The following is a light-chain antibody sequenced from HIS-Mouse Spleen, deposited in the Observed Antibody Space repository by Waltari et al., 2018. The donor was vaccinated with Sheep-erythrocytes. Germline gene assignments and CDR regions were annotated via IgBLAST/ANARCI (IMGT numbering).Light chain of an antibody. J-gene: IGKJ2*01. CDR2: KVS. V-gene: IGKV2-30*01. CDR3: MQGTHWLYT. CDR1: QSLVYSDGKTY. Sequence: DVVMTQSPLSLPVTLGQPASISCRSSQSLVYSDGKTYLNWFQQRPGQSPRRLIYKVSSRDTGVPDRFSGSGSGTDFTLKISRVEAEDVGVYYCMQGTHWLYTFGQGTKLEIK.